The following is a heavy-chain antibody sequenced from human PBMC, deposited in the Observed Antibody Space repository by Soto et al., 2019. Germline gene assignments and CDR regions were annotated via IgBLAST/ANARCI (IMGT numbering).Heavy chain of an antibody. CDR1: GFTLSSYG. Sequence: QVQLVESGGGVVQPGRSLRLSCAASGFTLSSYGMHWVRQAPGKGLEWVAVISYDGSNKYYADSVKGRFTISRDNSKNTLYLQMNSLRAEDTAVYYCAKDTAMVRGVSIYYYGMDVWGQGTTVTVSS. J-gene: IGHJ6*02. V-gene: IGHV3-30*18. CDR2: ISYDGSNK. CDR3: AKDTAMVRGVSIYYYGMDV. D-gene: IGHD3-10*01.